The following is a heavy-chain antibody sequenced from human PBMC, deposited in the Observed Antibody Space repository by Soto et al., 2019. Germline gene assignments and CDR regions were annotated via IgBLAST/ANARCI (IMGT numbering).Heavy chain of an antibody. CDR2: INVGNGNP. Sequence: GASVKVYCKASGYPFTRYAMHWVRQAPGQSLEWMGWINVGNGNPKYSQRFQGRVTITRDTSASTVYMELSSLTSEDTAVYYCAREDPRGSGWYHWFDPWGQGTLVTVSS. CDR1: GYPFTRYA. CDR3: AREDPRGSGWYHWFDP. V-gene: IGHV1-3*01. J-gene: IGHJ5*02. D-gene: IGHD6-19*01.